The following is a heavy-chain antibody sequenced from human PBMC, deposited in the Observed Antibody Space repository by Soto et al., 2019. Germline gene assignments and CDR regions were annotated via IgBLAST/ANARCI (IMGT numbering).Heavy chain of an antibody. CDR2: ISYDGSSE. CDR1: GFTFSSYV. CDR3: AKGGVVGDTGIDY. J-gene: IGHJ4*02. Sequence: QVQLVESGGGVVQPGRSLRLSCAASGFTFSSYVMHWDRQAPGRGLEWVSAISYDGSSEYFADSVKGRFIISRDNSKNTLYLQMNSLRADVTAVYYCAKGGVVGDTGIDYWGQGILVTVSS. V-gene: IGHV3-30*18. D-gene: IGHD1-26*01.